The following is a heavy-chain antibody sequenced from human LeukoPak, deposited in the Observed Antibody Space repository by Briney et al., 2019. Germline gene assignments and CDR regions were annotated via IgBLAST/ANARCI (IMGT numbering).Heavy chain of an antibody. J-gene: IGHJ4*02. V-gene: IGHV3-30*04. CDR2: ISYDGSNK. CDR3: ARDGGIVAVAGHYFDY. D-gene: IGHD6-19*01. Sequence: PGGSLRLSCAASGFTFSSYAMHWVRQAPGKGLEWVAVISYDGSNKYYADSVKGRFTISRDNSKNTLYLQMNSLRAEDTAVYYCARDGGIVAVAGHYFDYWGQGTLVTVSS. CDR1: GFTFSSYA.